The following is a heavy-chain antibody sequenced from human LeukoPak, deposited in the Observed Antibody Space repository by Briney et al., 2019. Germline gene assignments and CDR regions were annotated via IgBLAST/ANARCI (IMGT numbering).Heavy chain of an antibody. CDR1: GGTFSSYA. V-gene: IGHV1-69*13. J-gene: IGHJ3*02. CDR2: IIPIFGTA. CDR3: AREDPRRAFDI. Sequence: ASVKVSCKASGGTFSSYAISWVRQAPGQGLEWMGGIIPIFGTANYAQKFRGRVTITADESTSTAYMELSSLRSEDTAVYYCAREDPRRAFDIWGQGTMVTVSS.